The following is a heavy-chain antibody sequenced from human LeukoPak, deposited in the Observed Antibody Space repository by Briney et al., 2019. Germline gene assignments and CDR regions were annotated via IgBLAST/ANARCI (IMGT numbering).Heavy chain of an antibody. CDR3: ASGGGYDSSGPYIAPFDI. Sequence: GGSLRLSCAASGFTFSSYAMHWVRQAPGKGLEWVTFIRNDGSNKYYADSVKGRFTISRDNSKNTLYLQMNSLRPEDTAVYYCASGGGYDSSGPYIAPFDIWGQGTMVTVSS. J-gene: IGHJ3*02. CDR1: GFTFSSYA. CDR2: IRNDGSNK. V-gene: IGHV3-30*02. D-gene: IGHD3-22*01.